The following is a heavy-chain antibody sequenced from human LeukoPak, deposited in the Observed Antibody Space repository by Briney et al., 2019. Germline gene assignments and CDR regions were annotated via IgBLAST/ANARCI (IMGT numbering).Heavy chain of an antibody. CDR3: ASRRKSFYGVDV. D-gene: IGHD1-26*01. CDR2: IYSGGST. Sequence: GGSLRLSCAASGFTVSSSYMSWVRQAPGKGLEWVSVIYSGGSTYYADSVKGRFTISRDNSKNTLYLQMNSLRAEDTAVYYCASRRKSFYGVDVWGQGTTVTVSS. CDR1: GFTVSSSY. V-gene: IGHV3-53*01. J-gene: IGHJ6*02.